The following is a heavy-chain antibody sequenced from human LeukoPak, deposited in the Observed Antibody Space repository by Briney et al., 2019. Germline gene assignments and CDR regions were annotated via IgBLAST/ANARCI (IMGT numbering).Heavy chain of an antibody. J-gene: IGHJ3*02. CDR2: IYYSGST. V-gene: IGHV4-59*01. Sequence: PSETLSLTCTVSGGSISSYYWSWIRQPPGKGLEWIGYIYYSGSTNYNPSLKSRVTISVDTSKNQFSPKLSSVTAADTAVYYCARAKSSTILVDAFDIWGQGTMVTVSS. D-gene: IGHD2-2*01. CDR1: GGSISSYY. CDR3: ARAKSSTILVDAFDI.